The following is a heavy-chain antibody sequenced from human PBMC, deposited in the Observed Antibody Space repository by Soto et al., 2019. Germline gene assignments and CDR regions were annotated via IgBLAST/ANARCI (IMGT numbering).Heavy chain of an antibody. CDR2: IGPKSGDT. D-gene: IGHD5-12*01. CDR3: GRGRSGEIVIFY. Sequence: ASVKVSCKASGYTFSGYYIHWVRQAPGQAPEWVGEIGPKSGDTRYAQKFQGRVTMTKDTSITTVYMELRNLSPDDTTVYFCGRGRSGEIVIFYWGQGPLVTVSS. CDR1: GYTFSGYY. V-gene: IGHV1-2*02. J-gene: IGHJ4*02.